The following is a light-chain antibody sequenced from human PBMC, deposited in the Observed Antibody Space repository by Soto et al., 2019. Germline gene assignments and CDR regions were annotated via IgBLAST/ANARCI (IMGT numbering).Light chain of an antibody. J-gene: IGKJ5*01. CDR1: QSVSSY. CDR2: DAS. CDR3: QTRSNWPEG. V-gene: IGKV3-11*01. Sequence: EIVLTHSPATLSLSPLEIATLSFSASQSVSSYLASYKQKPGQAPRLLIYDASNRATGIPARFSGSGSGTDFTLTISSLEPKDFAVYYCQTRSNWPEGFGQGTRLEIK.